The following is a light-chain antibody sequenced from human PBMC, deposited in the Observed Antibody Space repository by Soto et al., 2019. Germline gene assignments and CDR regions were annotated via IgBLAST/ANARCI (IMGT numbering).Light chain of an antibody. CDR3: QKSYSPFT. CDR1: QSISNS. V-gene: IGKV1-39*01. J-gene: IGKJ3*01. CDR2: AAS. Sequence: DMQMTQSPSSLSASVGDRVTITCRTSQSISNSLNWYQHKPGRAPKLLIYAASSLQSGVPSRFSGSGFGTDFTLTFSSLQPEDFATYYYQKSYSPFTFGPGTKVDIK.